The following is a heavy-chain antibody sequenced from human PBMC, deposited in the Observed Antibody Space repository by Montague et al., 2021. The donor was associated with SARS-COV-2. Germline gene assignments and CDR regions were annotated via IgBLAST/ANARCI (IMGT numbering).Heavy chain of an antibody. CDR2: ISSSSSYI. CDR3: ARDQGRNFDWLIARNVDY. V-gene: IGHV3-21*01. D-gene: IGHD3-9*01. CDR1: GFTFSSYS. Sequence: SLRLSCAASGFTFSSYSMTWVRQAPGKGLEWVSSISSSSSYIYYADSVKGRFTISRDNAKNSLYLQMNSLRAEDTAVYYCARDQGRNFDWLIARNVDYWGQGTLVTVSS. J-gene: IGHJ4*02.